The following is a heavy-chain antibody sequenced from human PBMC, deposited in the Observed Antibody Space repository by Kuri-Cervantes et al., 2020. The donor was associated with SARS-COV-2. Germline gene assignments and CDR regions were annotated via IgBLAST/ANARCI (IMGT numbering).Heavy chain of an antibody. J-gene: IGHJ4*02. CDR2: IWYDGSNK. V-gene: IGHV3-33*01. Sequence: GESLKISCAASGFTFSSYGMHWVRQAPGKGLAWVAVIWYDGSNKYYADSVKGRFTLSRDNAKNMLFLQMNSLRAEDTAVYYCVRDGDHWNFDYWGQGTLVTVSS. CDR1: GFTFSSYG. CDR3: VRDGDHWNFDY. D-gene: IGHD1-1*01.